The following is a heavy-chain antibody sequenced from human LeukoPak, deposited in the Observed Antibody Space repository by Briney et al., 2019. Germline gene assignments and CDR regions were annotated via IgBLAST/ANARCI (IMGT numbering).Heavy chain of an antibody. CDR1: GFTFSSSA. CDR2: ISNNGGYT. Sequence: GGSLRLSCAASGFTFSSSAMSWVRQAPGKGLEWVSAISNNGGYTYYADSLKGRFTISRDNTKNSLYLQMNSLRAEDTAVYFCARDGTAWSRDYWGQGTLVIVSS. V-gene: IGHV3-23*01. J-gene: IGHJ4*02. CDR3: ARDGTAWSRDY. D-gene: IGHD1/OR15-1a*01.